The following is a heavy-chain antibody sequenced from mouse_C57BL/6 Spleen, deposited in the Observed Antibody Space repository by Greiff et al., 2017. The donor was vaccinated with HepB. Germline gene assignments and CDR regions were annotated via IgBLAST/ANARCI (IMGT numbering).Heavy chain of an antibody. CDR2: IHPNSGST. J-gene: IGHJ2*01. CDR3: ARIYYDYGY. Sequence: QVHVKQSGAELVKPGASVKLSCKASGYTFTSYWMHWVKQRPGQGLEWIGMIHPNSGSTNYNEKFKSKATLTVDKSSSTAYMQLSSLTSEDSAVYYCARIYYDYGYWGQGTTLTVSS. CDR1: GYTFTSYW. D-gene: IGHD2-4*01. V-gene: IGHV1-64*01.